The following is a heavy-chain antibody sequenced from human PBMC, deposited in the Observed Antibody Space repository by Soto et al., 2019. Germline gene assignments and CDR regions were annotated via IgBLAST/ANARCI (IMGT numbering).Heavy chain of an antibody. J-gene: IGHJ4*02. CDR2: ISGSGGNT. Sequence: HPGGSLRLSCAASGFTFSNYAMPWVRQAPGKGLEWVSAISGSGGNTYYTDSVKGRFTISRDHSKNTLYLQMHSLRAEDTAVYYCARGGWGTVLDYWGQGTLVTVSS. CDR1: GFTFSNYA. CDR3: ARGGWGTVLDY. V-gene: IGHV3-23*01. D-gene: IGHD7-27*01.